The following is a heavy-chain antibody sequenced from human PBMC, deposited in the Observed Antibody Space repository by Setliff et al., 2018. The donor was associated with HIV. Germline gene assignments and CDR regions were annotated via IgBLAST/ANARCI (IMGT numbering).Heavy chain of an antibody. CDR3: VRDERRVAAGSFHYFDY. CDR1: GYSFSTSG. CDR2: IGGYLHDT. J-gene: IGHJ4*02. V-gene: IGHV1-18*01. Sequence: ASVKVSCKTSGYSFSTSGISWVRQAPGQGLEWMGWIGGYLHDTNAAPHLEARLTMTADTSASTAYMGLRSLTSDDTAVYYCVRDERRVAAGSFHYFDYWGQGTLVTVSS. D-gene: IGHD6-13*01.